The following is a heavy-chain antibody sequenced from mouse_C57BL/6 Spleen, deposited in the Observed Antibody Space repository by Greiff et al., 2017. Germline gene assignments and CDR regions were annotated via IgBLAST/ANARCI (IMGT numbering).Heavy chain of an antibody. J-gene: IGHJ3*01. CDR1: GYTFTDYN. D-gene: IGHD1-1*01. V-gene: IGHV1-18*01. CDR3: ARSPFYYGSSYGFAY. Sequence: VQLQQSGPELVKPGASVKIPCKASGYTFTDYNMDWVKQSHGKSLEWIGDINPNNGGTIYNQKFKGKATLTVDKSSSTAYMELRSLTSEDTAVYYGARSPFYYGSSYGFAYWGQGTLVTVSA. CDR2: INPNNGGT.